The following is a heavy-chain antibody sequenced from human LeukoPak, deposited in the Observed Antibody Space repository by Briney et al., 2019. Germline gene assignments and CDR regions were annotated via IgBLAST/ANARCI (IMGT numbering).Heavy chain of an antibody. D-gene: IGHD2-2*01. V-gene: IGHV3-30*04. CDR1: GFTFSSYA. Sequence: PGGSLRLSCAASGFTFSSYAMHWVRQAPGKGLEWVAVISYDGSNKYYADSVKGRFTISRDNSKNTLYLQMNSLRAEDTAVYYCAKDVIGYCSSTSCYDTFDYWGQGTLVTVSS. J-gene: IGHJ4*02. CDR3: AKDVIGYCSSTSCYDTFDY. CDR2: ISYDGSNK.